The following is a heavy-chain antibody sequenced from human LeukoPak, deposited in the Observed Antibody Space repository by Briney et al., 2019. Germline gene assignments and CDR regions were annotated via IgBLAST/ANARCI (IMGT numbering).Heavy chain of an antibody. CDR1: GFNFSDHY. Sequence: GGSLRLSCTASGFNFSDHYMTWIRQAPGKGLEWVSYISNTGSSMYYAASVRGRFTISRDNANNSLYLHMNSLRAEDTAVYYCVRNKRTYVYWGRGVLVTVSS. CDR2: ISNTGSSM. J-gene: IGHJ4*02. D-gene: IGHD1/OR15-1a*01. CDR3: VRNKRTYVY. V-gene: IGHV3-11*01.